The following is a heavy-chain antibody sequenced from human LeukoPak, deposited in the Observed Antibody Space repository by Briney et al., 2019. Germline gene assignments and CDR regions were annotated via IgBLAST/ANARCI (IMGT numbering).Heavy chain of an antibody. J-gene: IGHJ3*02. CDR3: VRENCSGGRCYFALEI. CDR2: INSNSGGT. V-gene: IGHV1-2*02. Sequence: GASVKVSCKASGDTFTGYYIHWVRQAPGQGLEWMGWINSNSGGTRSVQKFQGRVTLTRDTSISTAYMELSTLTSDDTAVYYCVRENCSGGRCYFALEIWGQGTMVTVSS. CDR1: GDTFTGYY. D-gene: IGHD2-15*01.